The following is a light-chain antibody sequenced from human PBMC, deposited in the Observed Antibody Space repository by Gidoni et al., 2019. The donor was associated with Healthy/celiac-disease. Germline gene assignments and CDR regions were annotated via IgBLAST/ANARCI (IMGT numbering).Light chain of an antibody. CDR3: HQCYSTPPMYT. V-gene: IGKV1-39*01. CDR2: AAS. CDR1: QSISSY. J-gene: IGKJ2*01. Sequence: DIQMTQSPSSLSASVGDRVTITCRASQSISSYLNWYQQKPGKAPKLLIYAASSLQSGFPSRFSGSGSGTDFTLTISTLQPEDFATYYCHQCYSTPPMYTFGQGTKLEIK.